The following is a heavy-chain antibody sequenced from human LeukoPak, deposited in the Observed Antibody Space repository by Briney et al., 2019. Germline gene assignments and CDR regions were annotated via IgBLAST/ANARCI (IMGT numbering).Heavy chain of an antibody. CDR3: ASVYYYDSSGTYFDAFDI. J-gene: IGHJ3*02. D-gene: IGHD3-22*01. CDR1: GYTFTGYY. CDR2: INPNSGGT. Sequence: ASVKVSCKASGYTFTGYYMHWVRQAPGQGLEWMGRINPNSGGTNYAQKFQGRVTMTRDTSISTAYMELSRLRSDDTAVYYCASVYYYDSSGTYFDAFDIWGQGTMVTVSS. V-gene: IGHV1-2*06.